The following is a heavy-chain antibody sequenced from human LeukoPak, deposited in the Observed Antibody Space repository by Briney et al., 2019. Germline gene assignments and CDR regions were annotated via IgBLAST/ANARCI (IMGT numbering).Heavy chain of an antibody. J-gene: IGHJ4*02. D-gene: IGHD3-16*01. V-gene: IGHV4-34*01. CDR1: GGSFSGYY. CDR3: ARLGFRGVDY. Sequence: PSETLSLTCAVYGGSFSGYYWSWIRQPPGKGLEWIGEINHSGSTNYNPSLKSRVTISVDTSKNQFSLKLSSVTAADTAVYYCARLGFRGVDYWGQRTLVTVSS. CDR2: INHSGST.